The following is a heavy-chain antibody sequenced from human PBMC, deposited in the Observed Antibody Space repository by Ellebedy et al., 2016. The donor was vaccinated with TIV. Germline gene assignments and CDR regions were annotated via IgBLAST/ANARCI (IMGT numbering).Heavy chain of an antibody. CDR1: GYTFSRHG. J-gene: IGHJ3*02. D-gene: IGHD2-15*01. CDR2: ISTYSGNT. Sequence: AASVKVFCKTSGYTFSRHGLNWVRQAPGQGLAWMGWISTYSGNTKYAQKFQGRVTMTTDTFTGTAYIELRSLTSDDAAVYYCAREADSDALDIWGQGTMVIVSS. CDR3: AREADSDALDI. V-gene: IGHV1-18*01.